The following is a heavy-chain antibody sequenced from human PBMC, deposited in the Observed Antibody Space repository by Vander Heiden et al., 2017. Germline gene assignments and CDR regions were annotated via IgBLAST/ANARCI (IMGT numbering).Heavy chain of an antibody. Sequence: EVQLFESAGGLVQPVGSQSVYCPASGFTFSSYAMCWVRQAPGKGLQWVSAISGSGSNTYNADSVKGRFTISRDNSKNTLYLQMNSLRAENTAVYYCANRGDSGYSYGVDYWGQGTLVTVSS. CDR3: ANRGDSGYSYGVDY. V-gene: IGHV3-23*01. CDR2: ISGSGSNT. CDR1: GFTFSSYA. D-gene: IGHD5-18*01. J-gene: IGHJ4*02.